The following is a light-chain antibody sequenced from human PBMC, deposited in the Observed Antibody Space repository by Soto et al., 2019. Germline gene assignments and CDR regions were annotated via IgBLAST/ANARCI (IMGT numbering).Light chain of an antibody. Sequence: DIQMTQSPSTLSASVGDRVTITCRASQSISSWLAWYQQKPGKAPKLLIYKASSLEGGFPSRFSGSGSGTEFTLTISCLQPDDFAIYYFQQYSGGWAFGQGTKVEIK. CDR3: QQYSGGWA. CDR2: KAS. J-gene: IGKJ1*01. CDR1: QSISSW. V-gene: IGKV1-5*03.